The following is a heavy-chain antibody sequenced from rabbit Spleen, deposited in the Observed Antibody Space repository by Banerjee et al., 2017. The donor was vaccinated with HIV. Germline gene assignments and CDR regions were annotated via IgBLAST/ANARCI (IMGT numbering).Heavy chain of an antibody. D-gene: IGHD6-1*01. CDR3: ARDTASSFSSYGMDL. V-gene: IGHV1S40*01. CDR1: GFSFSSSDY. Sequence: QSLEESGGDLVKPGASLTLTCTASGFSFSSSDYMCWVRQAPGKGLEWISCIAGDSSGFTYSATWAKGRFTCSVTSSTTVTLQMTSLTVADTATYFCARDTASSFSSYGMDLWGQGTLVTVS. J-gene: IGHJ6*01. CDR2: IAGDSSGFT.